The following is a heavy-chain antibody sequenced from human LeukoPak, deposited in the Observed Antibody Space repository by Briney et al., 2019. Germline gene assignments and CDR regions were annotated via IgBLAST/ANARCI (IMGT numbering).Heavy chain of an antibody. Sequence: ASVKVSCKASGYTFTGYYMHWVRQAPGQGLEWMGWINPNSGGTNYAQKFQGRVTMTRDMSTTTVYMEMSSLTYEDTAVYYCARVTASYDSSELDWGQGTLVTVSS. CDR2: INPNSGGT. CDR3: ARVTASYDSSELD. D-gene: IGHD3-22*01. J-gene: IGHJ4*02. CDR1: GYTFTGYY. V-gene: IGHV1-2*02.